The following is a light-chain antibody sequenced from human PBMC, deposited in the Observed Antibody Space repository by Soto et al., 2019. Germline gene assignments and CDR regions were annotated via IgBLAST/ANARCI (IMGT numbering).Light chain of an antibody. CDR1: QSVGTTY. J-gene: IGKJ2*01. CDR2: GAS. Sequence: EIVLTQSPGTLSLSPGETATLSCRASQSVGTTYLAWYQQKPGQAPRLLIYGASSRATGIPARFSGSGSGTDFTLTISRLEPDDFAVYYCQYYGDSSYTCGQGTKLEIK. CDR3: QYYGDSSYT. V-gene: IGKV3-20*01.